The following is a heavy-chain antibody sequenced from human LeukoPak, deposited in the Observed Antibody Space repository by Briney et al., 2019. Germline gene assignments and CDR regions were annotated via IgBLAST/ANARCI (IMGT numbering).Heavy chain of an antibody. V-gene: IGHV3-23*01. D-gene: IGHD3-10*01. CDR1: GFTFSTYV. J-gene: IGHJ6*02. CDR2: ILGSGGGT. CDR3: ATTPGAYYYYHMDV. Sequence: GGSLRLSCAASGFTFSTYVMTWVRRAPGKGLEWVSAILGSGGGTYYTDSVKGRFTISRDNSKNTLYLQMNSLRAEDTAVYYCATTPGAYYYYHMDVWGQGTTVTVSS.